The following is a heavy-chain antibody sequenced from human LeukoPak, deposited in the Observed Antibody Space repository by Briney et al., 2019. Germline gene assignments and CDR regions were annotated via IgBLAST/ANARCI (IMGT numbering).Heavy chain of an antibody. V-gene: IGHV3-9*01. CDR3: AKXTXXLXXXXXADY. J-gene: IGHJ4*02. CDR1: GFTFDDYA. CDR2: ISWNSGSI. Sequence: GGSLRLSCAASGFTFDDYAMHWVRQAPGKGLEWVSGISWNSGSIGYADSVKGRFTISRDNAKNSLYLQMNSLRAEDTALYYXAKXTXXLXXXXXADYXXXGXLVTVS.